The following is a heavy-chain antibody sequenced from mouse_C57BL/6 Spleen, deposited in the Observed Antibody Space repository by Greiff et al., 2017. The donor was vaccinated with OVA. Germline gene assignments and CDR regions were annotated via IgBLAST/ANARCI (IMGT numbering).Heavy chain of an antibody. CDR2: ISSGSSTI. J-gene: IGHJ3*01. CDR3: ARSYYSNPWFAY. CDR1: GFTFSDYG. Sequence: EGKRVEEGGGLGKPGGSLKLSCAASGFTFSDYGMHWVRQAPEQGLEWVAYISSGSSTIYYADTVKGRFTISRDNAKNTLFLQMTSLRSEDTAMYYCARSYYSNPWFAYWGQGTLVTVSA. D-gene: IGHD2-5*01. V-gene: IGHV5-17*01.